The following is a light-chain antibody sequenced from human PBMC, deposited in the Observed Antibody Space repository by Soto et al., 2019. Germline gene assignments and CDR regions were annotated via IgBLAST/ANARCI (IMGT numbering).Light chain of an antibody. V-gene: IGKV3-20*01. Sequence: EIVLTQSPGTLSLSPGERATLSCRASQSVSSSYLAWYQQKPGQAPRLLIYGAFRRATGIPDRFSGSGSGTDFTLTISRLEPEDFAVYYCQQYGSSSYTFGQGTKLEIK. CDR1: QSVSSSY. CDR2: GAF. CDR3: QQYGSSSYT. J-gene: IGKJ2*01.